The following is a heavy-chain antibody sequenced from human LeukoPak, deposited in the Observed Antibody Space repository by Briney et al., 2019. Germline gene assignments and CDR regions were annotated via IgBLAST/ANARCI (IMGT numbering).Heavy chain of an antibody. V-gene: IGHV4-39*01. CDR1: GGSISSSSYY. Sequence: PSETLSLTCTVSGGSISSSSYYWGWIRQPPGKGLEWIGSIYYSGSTYYNPSLKSRVTISVDTSKNQFSLKLSSVTAADTAVYYCARHQAGYYDSSGYYDPGLYYFDYWGQGTLVTVSS. CDR3: ARHQAGYYDSSGYYDPGLYYFDY. J-gene: IGHJ4*02. CDR2: IYYSGST. D-gene: IGHD3-22*01.